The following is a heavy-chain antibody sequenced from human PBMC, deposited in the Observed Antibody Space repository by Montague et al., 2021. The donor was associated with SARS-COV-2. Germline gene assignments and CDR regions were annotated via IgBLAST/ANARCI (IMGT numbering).Heavy chain of an antibody. D-gene: IGHD3-9*01. Sequence: TLSLTCTVSGGSISSGSYYWNWIRQPAGKGLEWIGRIYTSGSTNYNPSLKSRVTISVDTSKNQFSLKPSSVTAADTAVYYCARESLHLTGYYNDYFDYWGQGTLVTVSS. CDR3: ARESLHLTGYYNDYFDY. CDR2: IYTSGST. V-gene: IGHV4-61*02. J-gene: IGHJ4*02. CDR1: GGSISSGSYY.